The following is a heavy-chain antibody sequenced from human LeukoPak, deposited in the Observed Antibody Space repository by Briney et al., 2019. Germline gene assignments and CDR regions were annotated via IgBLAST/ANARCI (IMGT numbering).Heavy chain of an antibody. D-gene: IGHD2-2*01. CDR2: IIPIFGTA. CDR3: ARDGDCSSTSCIAGDAFDI. CDR1: GGTFSSYA. V-gene: IGHV1-69*05. Sequence: ASVEVSCKASGGTFSSYAISWVRQAPGQGLEWMGGIIPIFGTANYAQKFQGRVTITTDESTSTAYMELSSLRSEDTAVYYCARDGDCSSTSCIAGDAFDIWGQGTMVTVSS. J-gene: IGHJ3*02.